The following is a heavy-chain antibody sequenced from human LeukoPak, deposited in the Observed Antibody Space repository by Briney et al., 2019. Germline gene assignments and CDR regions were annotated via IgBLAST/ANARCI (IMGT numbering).Heavy chain of an antibody. J-gene: IGHJ4*02. Sequence: PGGSLRRSCAASGFTFDDYGMSWVRQAPGKGLEWVSGINWNGGSTGYADSVKGRFTISGDNAKNSLYLQMNSLRAEDTALYYCARGARGVSGYYFDYWGQGTLVTVSS. V-gene: IGHV3-20*04. D-gene: IGHD3-10*01. CDR3: ARGARGVSGYYFDY. CDR1: GFTFDDYG. CDR2: INWNGGST.